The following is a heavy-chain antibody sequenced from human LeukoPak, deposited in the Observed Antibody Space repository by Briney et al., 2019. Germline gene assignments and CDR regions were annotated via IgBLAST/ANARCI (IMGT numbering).Heavy chain of an antibody. V-gene: IGHV3-21*04. Sequence: PGGSLRLSCAASGFTFSSYSMNWVRQAPGKGLEWVSSISSSSSYIYYADSVKGRCSISRDNAKNSLYLQMSSLRPEDTALYYCVKARELWVDAFHFWGQGTMVIVSS. CDR1: GFTFSSYS. D-gene: IGHD1-7*01. CDR2: ISSSSSYI. CDR3: VKARELWVDAFHF. J-gene: IGHJ3*01.